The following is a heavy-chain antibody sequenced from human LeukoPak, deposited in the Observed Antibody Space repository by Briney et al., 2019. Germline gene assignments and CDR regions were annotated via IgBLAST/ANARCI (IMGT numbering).Heavy chain of an antibody. Sequence: GGSLRLSCAVSGFTLDNTAMCWVRQAPGKGLEWISGINRMGFTTYYADSVNGRFTISRDTSKNTLYLQMDTLRPEDTALYYCAKEEVPNDYWGQGTLVTVSS. J-gene: IGHJ4*02. V-gene: IGHV3-23*01. CDR2: INRMGFTT. CDR1: GFTLDNTA. CDR3: AKEEVPNDY.